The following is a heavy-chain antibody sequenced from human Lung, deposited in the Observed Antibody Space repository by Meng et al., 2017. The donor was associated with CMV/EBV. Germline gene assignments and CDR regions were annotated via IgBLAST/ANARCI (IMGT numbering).Heavy chain of an antibody. CDR2: IFYTGNT. J-gene: IGHJ4*02. Sequence: SETXSLTCTVPRVSVGSSDFYWGSVRQPPGKGLEWIGTIFYTGNTWYNPSLQSRVTISSDTSRNQFSLELKFATAADTATYYCARDYSGGPAQLCYFDYWXQGMXVTVSS. V-gene: IGHV4-39*02. CDR1: RVSVGSSDFY. D-gene: IGHD2-21*01. CDR3: ARDYSGGPAQLCYFDY.